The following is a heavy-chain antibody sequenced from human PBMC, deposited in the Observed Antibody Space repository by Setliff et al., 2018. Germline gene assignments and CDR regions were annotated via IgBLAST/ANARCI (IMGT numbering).Heavy chain of an antibody. V-gene: IGHV4-61*02. CDR1: GGSISSGTYY. J-gene: IGHJ4*02. Sequence: LSLTCTVSGGSISSGTYYWSWIRQPAGKGLEWIGRLHTSGSIDYNPSLKSRVTISVDTSKNQFSLRLRSVTAADTAVYFCARDNTMVGATDYWGLGTLVTVPQ. D-gene: IGHD1-26*01. CDR3: ARDNTMVGATDY. CDR2: LHTSGSI.